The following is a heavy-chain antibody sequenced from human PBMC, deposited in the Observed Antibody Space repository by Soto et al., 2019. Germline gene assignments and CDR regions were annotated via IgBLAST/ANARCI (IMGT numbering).Heavy chain of an antibody. CDR3: ARHGDGYSYGYGFAY. V-gene: IGHV4-59*08. CDR2: IHYSGNT. CDR1: GGSIGYYY. J-gene: IGHJ4*02. Sequence: SETLSLTCTVSGGSIGYYYWSWIRQPPGKGLEWIGYIHYSGNTKYNPSLKSRVTTSVDTSKNQFSLRLSSVTAADTAMYYCARHGDGYSYGYGFAYWGQGSLVTVSS. D-gene: IGHD5-18*01.